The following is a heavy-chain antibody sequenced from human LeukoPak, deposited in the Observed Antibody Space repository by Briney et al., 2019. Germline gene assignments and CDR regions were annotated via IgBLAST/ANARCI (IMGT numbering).Heavy chain of an antibody. J-gene: IGHJ3*02. Sequence: HPGGSLTLSCAASGFTFSSYAMSWVRQAPGKGLEWVSAISGSGGSTYYADSVKGRFTISRDNSKNTLYLKMKSLRAEDTAVYYCAGGWERVGGRAFDIWGQGTMVTVSS. CDR2: ISGSGGST. D-gene: IGHD1-26*01. CDR1: GFTFSSYA. V-gene: IGHV3-23*01. CDR3: AGGWERVGGRAFDI.